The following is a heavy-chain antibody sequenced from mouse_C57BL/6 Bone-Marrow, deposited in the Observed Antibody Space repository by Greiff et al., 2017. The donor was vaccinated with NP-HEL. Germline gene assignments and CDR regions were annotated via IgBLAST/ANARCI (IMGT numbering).Heavy chain of an antibody. Sequence: GYTFTDYYMNWVKQSHGKSLEWIGVINPYNGGTSFNQKFKGKATLTVDKSSSTAYLEHNSLTSEDSAVYHCARENSGFAYWGQGTRVTVTA. J-gene: IGHJ3*01. CDR1: GYTFTDYY. D-gene: IGHD3-1*01. CDR2: INPYNGGT. V-gene: IGHV1-19*01. CDR3: ARENSGFAY.